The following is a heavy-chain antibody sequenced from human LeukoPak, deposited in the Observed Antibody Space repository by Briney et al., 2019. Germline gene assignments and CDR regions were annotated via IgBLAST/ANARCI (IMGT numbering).Heavy chain of an antibody. CDR2: IYYSGST. CDR3: ARALGFGTSYYFDY. Sequence: SETLSLTCTVSGGSISGSFYYWGWIRQPPGKGLEWIGSIYYSGSTYYNPSLKSRVTISVDTSKNQFSLKLSSVTAADTAVYYCARALGFGTSYYFDYWGQGTLVTVSS. V-gene: IGHV4-39*01. D-gene: IGHD3-10*01. J-gene: IGHJ4*02. CDR1: GGSISGSFYY.